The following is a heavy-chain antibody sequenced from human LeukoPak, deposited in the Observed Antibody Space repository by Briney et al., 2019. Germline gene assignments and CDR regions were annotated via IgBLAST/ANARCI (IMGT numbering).Heavy chain of an antibody. CDR2: KSSDGGNI. Sequence: PGGALILCCVTSGFSFSDYFMNWIRQAPGKGLEWLSFKSSDGGNISYSDSVKGLFTNSRDNAKKTLYLGMNSLRVDDTAIYYCATSRVFDYWGQEILVTVSS. V-gene: IGHV3-11*04. CDR1: GFSFSDYF. J-gene: IGHJ4*02. CDR3: ATSRVFDY.